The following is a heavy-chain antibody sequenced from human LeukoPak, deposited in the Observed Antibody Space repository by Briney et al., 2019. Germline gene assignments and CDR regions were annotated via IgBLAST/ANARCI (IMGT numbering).Heavy chain of an antibody. CDR1: GGSISSGGYY. Sequence: SETLSLTCTVSGGSISSGGYYWSWIRQHPGKGLEWIGYIYYSGSTYYNPSLKSRVTISVDTSKNQFSLKLSSVTAADTAVYYCARVDLSSGATLYYFDYWSQGTLVTVTS. J-gene: IGHJ4*02. V-gene: IGHV4-31*03. CDR3: ARVDLSSGATLYYFDY. D-gene: IGHD3-3*01. CDR2: IYYSGST.